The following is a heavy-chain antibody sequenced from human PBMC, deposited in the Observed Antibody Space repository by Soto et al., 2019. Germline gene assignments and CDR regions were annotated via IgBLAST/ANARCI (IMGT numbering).Heavy chain of an antibody. V-gene: IGHV4-31*03. CDR2: IYYSGST. CDR1: GGSISSGGYY. CDR3: ASSDYVWGSYRLYDAFDI. Sequence: SETLSLTCTVSGGSISSGGYYWSWIRQHPGKGLEWIGYIYYSGSTYYNPSLKSRVTISVDTSKNQFSLKLSSVTAADTAVYYCASSDYVWGSYRLYDAFDIWGQGTMVTVS. J-gene: IGHJ3*02. D-gene: IGHD3-16*02.